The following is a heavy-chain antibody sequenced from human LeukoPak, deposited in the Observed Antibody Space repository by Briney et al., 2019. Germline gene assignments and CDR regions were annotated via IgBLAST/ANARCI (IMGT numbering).Heavy chain of an antibody. D-gene: IGHD3-22*01. Sequence: SVTVSCKASGYTFTSYYMHWVRQAPGQGLEWMGGIIPIFGTADYAQKFQGRVTITADESTSTAYMDLSSLRSEDTAVYYCARAAEILYYYDSSGYGLDYWGQGTLVTVSS. CDR3: ARAAEILYYYDSSGYGLDY. CDR1: GYTFTSYY. J-gene: IGHJ4*02. V-gene: IGHV1-69*13. CDR2: IIPIFGTA.